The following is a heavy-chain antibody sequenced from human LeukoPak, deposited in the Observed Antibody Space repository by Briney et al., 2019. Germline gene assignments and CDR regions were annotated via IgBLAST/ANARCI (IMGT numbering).Heavy chain of an antibody. Sequence: SQTLSLTCAISGDSVSSNSAAWNWIRQSPSRGLEWLGRTYYRSKWFSDYAESVKGRITFNADTPNNQLSLLLNSVTPEDTAVYYCAGGTAITGFHSWAHGTLVTVSS. J-gene: IGHJ4*01. CDR2: TYYRSKWFS. CDR1: GDSVSSNSAA. CDR3: AGGTAITGFHS. D-gene: IGHD1-20*01. V-gene: IGHV6-1*01.